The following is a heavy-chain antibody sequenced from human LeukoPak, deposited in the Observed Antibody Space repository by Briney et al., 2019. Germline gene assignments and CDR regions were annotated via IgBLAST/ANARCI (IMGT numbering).Heavy chain of an antibody. J-gene: IGHJ4*02. CDR2: ISFSGGST. CDR3: AKDLSGSSWSKTFDH. Sequence: GGSLRLSCAASGFTFSDSAMTWVRQAPGKGLEWVSLISFSGGSTYYADAVKGRFIISRDNSKNTLHLQMNSLRAEDTAVYYCAKDLSGSSWSKTFDHWGQGTLVTVSS. D-gene: IGHD2-15*01. CDR1: GFTFSDSA. V-gene: IGHV3-23*01.